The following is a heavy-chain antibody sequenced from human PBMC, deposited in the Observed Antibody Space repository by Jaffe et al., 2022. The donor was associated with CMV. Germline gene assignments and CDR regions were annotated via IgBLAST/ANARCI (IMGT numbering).Heavy chain of an antibody. J-gene: IGHJ4*02. Sequence: EVELVESGGGLVQPGGSLRLSCAASGFTFSTYWMSWVRQAPGKGLEWVANINQDGGQIYYVDSVKGRFTISRDNAENSLYLQMNSLRAEDTAVYYCARKYYYDSSGYMYFFDYWGQGILVTVSS. CDR2: INQDGGQI. D-gene: IGHD3-22*01. CDR3: ARKYYYDSSGYMYFFDY. V-gene: IGHV3-7*03. CDR1: GFTFSTYW.